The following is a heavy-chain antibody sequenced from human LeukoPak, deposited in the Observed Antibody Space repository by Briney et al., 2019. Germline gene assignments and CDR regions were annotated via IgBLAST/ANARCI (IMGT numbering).Heavy chain of an antibody. J-gene: IGHJ3*01. Sequence: GGSLRLSCAASGFTFSSYWMSWVRQAPGKGLEWVANIKLDGSEKYYVDSVKGRFTISRDNAKNSLYLQMNSLRAEDMAVYYCARGYNYAAFDVWGQGTMVTVSS. CDR1: GFTFSSYW. CDR2: IKLDGSEK. CDR3: ARGYNYAAFDV. D-gene: IGHD1-1*01. V-gene: IGHV3-7*01.